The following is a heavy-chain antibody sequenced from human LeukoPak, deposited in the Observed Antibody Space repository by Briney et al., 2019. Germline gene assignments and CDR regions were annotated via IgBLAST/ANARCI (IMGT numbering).Heavy chain of an antibody. D-gene: IGHD6-19*01. J-gene: IGHJ4*02. V-gene: IGHV3-23*01. CDR2: ISGSGGST. CDR1: GFIFSDYY. Sequence: PGGSLRLSCAASGFIFSDYYMTWIRQAPGKGLEWVSAISGSGGSTYYADSVKGRFTISRDNSKNTLYLQMNSLRAEDTAVYYCARGHSGWYDYWGQGTLVTVSS. CDR3: ARGHSGWYDY.